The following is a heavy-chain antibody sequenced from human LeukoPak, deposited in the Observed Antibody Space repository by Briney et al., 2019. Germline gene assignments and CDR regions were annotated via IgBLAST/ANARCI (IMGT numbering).Heavy chain of an antibody. CDR3: ARETFLNWFDP. D-gene: IGHD2/OR15-2a*01. V-gene: IGHV4-4*07. CDR2: IYTSGST. Sequence: PSETLSLTCAVYGGSFSGYYWSWIRQPAGKGLEWIGRIYTSGSTNYNPSLKSRVTMSVDTSKNQFSLKLSSVTAADTAVYYCARETFLNWFDPWGQGTLVTVSS. CDR1: GGSFSGYY. J-gene: IGHJ5*02.